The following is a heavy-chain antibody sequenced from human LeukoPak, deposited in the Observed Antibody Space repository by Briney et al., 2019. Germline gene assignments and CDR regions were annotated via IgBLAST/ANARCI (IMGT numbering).Heavy chain of an antibody. CDR1: GYTFSNYG. CDR3: ARDRPQVGVILEDAFDI. J-gene: IGHJ3*02. CDR2: ISAYSGDT. Sequence: ASVKVSCKASGYTFSNYGISWVRQAPGQGLEWMGWISAYSGDTNYAQKLQGGVTMTTDTSTSTAYMELRSLRSDDTAVYYCARDRPQVGVILEDAFDIWGQGTMVTVS. V-gene: IGHV1-18*01. D-gene: IGHD3-10*01.